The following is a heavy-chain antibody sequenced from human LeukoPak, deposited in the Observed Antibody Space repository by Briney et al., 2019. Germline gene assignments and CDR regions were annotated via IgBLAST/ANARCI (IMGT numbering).Heavy chain of an antibody. V-gene: IGHV3-23*01. J-gene: IGHJ4*02. CDR2: ISVSGGNT. D-gene: IGHD5-18*01. CDR3: ARDRGHGYSYGYFGY. CDR1: GFSFSNYS. Sequence: GALRLSCSASGFSFSNYSMNWVRQAPGKGLEWVSGISVSGGNTYYADSVKGRFTISRDNSKNTPYLQMNSLRAEDTAVYYCARDRGHGYSYGYFGYWGQGTLVTVSS.